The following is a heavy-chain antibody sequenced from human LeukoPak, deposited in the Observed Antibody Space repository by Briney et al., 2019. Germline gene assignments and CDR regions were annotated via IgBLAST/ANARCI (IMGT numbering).Heavy chain of an antibody. CDR2: VYHVGTT. V-gene: IGHV4-38-2*02. D-gene: IGHD5-12*01. CDR1: GGSISSGYY. J-gene: IGHJ4*02. Sequence: SETLSLTCTVSGGSISSGYYWGWIRQPPGKGLEWIGVYHVGTTDYNPSLKSRVTISVDGSKNQMSLTLSSVAAEDTAVYYCARSGSGYLRYYFDYWGQGTLVTVSS. CDR3: ARSGSGYLRYYFDY.